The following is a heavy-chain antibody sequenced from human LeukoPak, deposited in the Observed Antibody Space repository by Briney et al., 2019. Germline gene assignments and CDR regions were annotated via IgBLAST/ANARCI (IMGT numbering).Heavy chain of an antibody. V-gene: IGHV5-51*01. CDR1: GYSFTSYC. Sequence: EESLKISCKGSGYSFTSYCNGWVRQMPGKGLEWMGIIYPGDSDTRYSPSFQGQVTISDDKSISTAYLQWSSLKAADTAMYYCARAAAAGTNYFDYWGQGTLVTVSS. CDR3: ARAAAAGTNYFDY. J-gene: IGHJ4*02. CDR2: IYPGDSDT. D-gene: IGHD6-13*01.